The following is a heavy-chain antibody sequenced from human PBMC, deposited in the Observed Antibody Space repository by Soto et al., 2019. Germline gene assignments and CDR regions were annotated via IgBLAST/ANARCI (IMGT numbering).Heavy chain of an antibody. CDR2: IDPSDSYT. D-gene: IGHD3-3*01. CDR3: ARGPITIFGVAPGDYYYGMDA. J-gene: IGHJ6*02. CDR1: GYSFTSYW. V-gene: IGHV5-10-1*01. Sequence: GESLKISCKGSGYSFTSYWISWVRQMPGKGLEWMGRIDPSDSYTNYSPSFQGHVTISADKSISTAYLQWSSLKASDTAMYYCARGPITIFGVAPGDYYYGMDAWGQGTTVTVSS.